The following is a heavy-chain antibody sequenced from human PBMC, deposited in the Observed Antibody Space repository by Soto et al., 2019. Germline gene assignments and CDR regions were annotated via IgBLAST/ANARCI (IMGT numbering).Heavy chain of an antibody. CDR3: ARLYSGYDFAE. Sequence: ASVRVSCKASGGTFSSYAISWVRQAPGQGLEWMGGIIPIFGTANYAQKFQGRVTITADESTSTAYMELSSLRSEDTAVYYCARLYSGYDFAEWGQGTLVTVSS. CDR2: IIPIFGTA. D-gene: IGHD5-12*01. CDR1: GGTFSSYA. V-gene: IGHV1-69*13. J-gene: IGHJ4*02.